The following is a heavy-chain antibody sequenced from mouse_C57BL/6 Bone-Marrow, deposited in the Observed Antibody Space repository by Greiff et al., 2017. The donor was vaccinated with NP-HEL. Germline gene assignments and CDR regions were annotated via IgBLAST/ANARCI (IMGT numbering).Heavy chain of an antibody. V-gene: IGHV14-3*01. Sequence: EVKLQESVAELVRPGASVKLSCTASGFTFTNTYMHWVKQRPEQGLEWIGRIDPANGNTKYAPKFQGKATLTADTSSNTAYLQLSSLTSEDTAISYSASSGIYDYGHNLTGFDYWGQGTTLTVAS. CDR3: ASSGIYDYGHNLTGFDY. D-gene: IGHD1-1*01. CDR2: IDPANGNT. J-gene: IGHJ2*01. CDR1: GFTFTNTY.